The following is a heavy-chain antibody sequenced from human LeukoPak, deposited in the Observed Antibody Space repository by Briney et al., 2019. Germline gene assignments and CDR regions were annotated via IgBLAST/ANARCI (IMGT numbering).Heavy chain of an antibody. CDR2: INHSGST. D-gene: IGHD2-2*01. CDR3: ARGIYRRYQLLLDY. V-gene: IGHV4-34*01. Sequence: PSETLSLTCAVYGGSFSGYSWSWIRQPPGKGLEWIGEINHSGSTNYNPSLKSRVTISVDTSKNQFSLKLSSVTAADTAVYYCARGIYRRYQLLLDYWGQGTLVTVSS. CDR1: GGSFSGYS. J-gene: IGHJ4*02.